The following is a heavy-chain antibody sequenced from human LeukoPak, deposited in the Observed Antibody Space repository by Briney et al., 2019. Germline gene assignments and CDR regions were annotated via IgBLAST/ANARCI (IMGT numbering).Heavy chain of an antibody. CDR1: GFTLNTYW. D-gene: IGHD2-15*01. CDR3: ARVPFCSGPTCYGFLDY. CDR2: INKDGSEK. V-gene: IGHV3-7*03. Sequence: GGSLRLSCAASGFTLNTYWMNWVRQAPGKGLEWVASINKDGSEKYYVDSMKGRFTISRDNAKNSLYLQMNSLRAEDTAVYYCARVPFCSGPTCYGFLDYWGQGTLVTVSS. J-gene: IGHJ4*02.